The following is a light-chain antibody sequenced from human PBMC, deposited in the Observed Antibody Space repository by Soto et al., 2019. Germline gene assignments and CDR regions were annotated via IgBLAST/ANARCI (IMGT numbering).Light chain of an antibody. Sequence: DIVMTQSPDSLAVSLGVRATINCKSSQSVLYSSNNKNYLAWYQQKPGQPPKLLIYWASTRESGVPDRFSGSGSGTDFTLTISSLQAEDVAVYYCQQYYSTPFFGPGTKVDIK. CDR1: QSVLYSSNNKNY. CDR2: WAS. V-gene: IGKV4-1*01. J-gene: IGKJ3*01. CDR3: QQYYSTPF.